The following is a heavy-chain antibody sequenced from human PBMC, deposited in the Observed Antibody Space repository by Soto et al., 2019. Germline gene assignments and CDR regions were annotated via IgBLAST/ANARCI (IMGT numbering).Heavy chain of an antibody. CDR2: ISSSSSNI. D-gene: IGHD6-13*01. J-gene: IGHJ4*02. Sequence: EVQLVESGGDLVQPGGSLRLSCAVSGFTFSDYAMNWVRQAPGKGLEWVSYISSSSSNIYYADSVKGRFTISRDNAKNSLYLQMNSLRVEDTAVYYCVNLWGSSWSADYWGQGNLVTVSS. CDR3: VNLWGSSWSADY. CDR1: GFTFSDYA. V-gene: IGHV3-48*01.